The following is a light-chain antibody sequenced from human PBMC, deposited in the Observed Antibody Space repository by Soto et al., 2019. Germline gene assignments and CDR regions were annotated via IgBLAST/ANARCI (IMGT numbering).Light chain of an antibody. J-gene: IGKJ1*01. CDR3: MQSTHAWA. Sequence: IVLTQTPLSSPVTLGQPASISCSSSQSLVHRDGNTYLSWLHQRPGQPPRLLIYQVSNRFSGVPGNFTGSGAGTDFTLKISRVEADDAEIYYCMQSTHAWAFGPGTKVEIK. V-gene: IGKV2-24*01. CDR1: QSLVHRDGNTY. CDR2: QVS.